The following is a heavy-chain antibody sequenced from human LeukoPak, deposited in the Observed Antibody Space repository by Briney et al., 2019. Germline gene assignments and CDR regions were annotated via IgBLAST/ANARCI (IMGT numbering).Heavy chain of an antibody. Sequence: ASVKVSCKASGYTFTSYDINWVRQATGQGLEWMGWMNPNSGNTGYAQKFQGRVTMTRNTSISTAYMELSSLRSEDTAAYYCARGGPSSGWPYYYYGMDVWGQGTTVTVSS. CDR1: GYTFTSYD. D-gene: IGHD6-19*01. J-gene: IGHJ6*02. CDR2: MNPNSGNT. V-gene: IGHV1-8*01. CDR3: ARGGPSSGWPYYYYGMDV.